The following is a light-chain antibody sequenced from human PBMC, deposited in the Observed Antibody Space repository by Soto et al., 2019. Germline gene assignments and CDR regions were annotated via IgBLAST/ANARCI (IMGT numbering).Light chain of an antibody. Sequence: EIVLTQSPATLSLSPGESATLSCRASQRVSSYLAWYQQKPGQAPRLLIYDASNRATGIPARFSGSGSGTDFPLTISSLEPEDYAVYYCQQRSYWLTFGGGTKVEIK. CDR2: DAS. CDR1: QRVSSY. CDR3: QQRSYWLT. J-gene: IGKJ4*01. V-gene: IGKV3-11*01.